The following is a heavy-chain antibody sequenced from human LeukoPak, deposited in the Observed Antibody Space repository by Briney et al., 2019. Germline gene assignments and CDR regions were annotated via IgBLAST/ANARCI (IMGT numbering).Heavy chain of an antibody. J-gene: IGHJ4*02. D-gene: IGHD5-18*01. CDR3: ARQTAMGRSGDY. CDR1: GYSFTSYW. V-gene: IGHV5-51*01. Sequence: GEPLKISCKASGYSFTSYWIGWVRQMPGKGLEWMEIIDPSDSETRYTPSFQGQVTISVDKSLTTADLQWNSLKASDTAMYYCARQTAMGRSGDYWGQGTLVTVSS. CDR2: IDPSDSET.